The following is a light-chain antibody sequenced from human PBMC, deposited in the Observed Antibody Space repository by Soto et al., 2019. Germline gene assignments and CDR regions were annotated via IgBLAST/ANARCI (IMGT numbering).Light chain of an antibody. V-gene: IGLV6-57*01. CDR1: SGSIASNY. CDR2: EDN. Sequence: NFMLTQPHSVSESPGKTVTISCTRSSGSIASNYVQWYQQRPGSSPTTVIYEDNQRPSGVPDRFSGSIDSSSNSASLTISGLKTDDVADYYCQSYDSSNQVFGGGTKVTVL. J-gene: IGLJ2*01. CDR3: QSYDSSNQV.